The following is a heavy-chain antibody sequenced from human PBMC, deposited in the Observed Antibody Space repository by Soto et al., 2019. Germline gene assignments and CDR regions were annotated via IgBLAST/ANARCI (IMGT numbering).Heavy chain of an antibody. J-gene: IGHJ5*02. V-gene: IGHV1-18*01. Sequence: ASVKVSCKASGYTFTSYGISWVRQAPGQGLEWMGWISAYNGNTNYAQKLQGRVTMTTDTSTSTAYMELRSLRSDDTAVYYCARDVLVDIVLHGWFDPWGQGTLVTVS. CDR3: ARDVLVDIVLHGWFDP. D-gene: IGHD5-12*01. CDR2: ISAYNGNT. CDR1: GYTFTSYG.